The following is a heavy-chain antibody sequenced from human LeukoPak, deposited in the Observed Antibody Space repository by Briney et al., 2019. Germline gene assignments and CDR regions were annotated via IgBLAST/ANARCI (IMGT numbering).Heavy chain of an antibody. V-gene: IGHV4-30-4*01. J-gene: IGHJ4*02. CDR3: ARGDYYDSSGHNYYFDY. CDR1: GGSISSGDYY. CDR2: IYYSGST. D-gene: IGHD3-22*01. Sequence: SETLSLTCTVSGGSISSGDYYWSWIRQPPGKGLERIGYIYYSGSTYYNPSLKSRVTISVDTSKNQFSLKLSSVTAADTAVYYCARGDYYDSSGHNYYFDYWGQGTLVTVSS.